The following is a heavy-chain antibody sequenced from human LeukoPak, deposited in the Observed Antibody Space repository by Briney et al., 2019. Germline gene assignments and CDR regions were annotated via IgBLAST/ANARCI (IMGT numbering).Heavy chain of an antibody. Sequence: PSETLSLTCAVYGGSFSGYYWSWIRQPPGKGLEWIGEINHSGSTNYNPSLKSRVTISVDTSKNQFSLKLSSVTAADTAVYYCARASSSSHYDYWGQGTLVTVSS. D-gene: IGHD6-6*01. CDR2: INHSGST. V-gene: IGHV4-34*01. CDR1: GGSFSGYY. J-gene: IGHJ4*02. CDR3: ARASSSSHYDY.